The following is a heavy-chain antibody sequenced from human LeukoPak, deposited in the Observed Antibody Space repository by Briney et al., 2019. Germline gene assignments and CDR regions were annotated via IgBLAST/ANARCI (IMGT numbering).Heavy chain of an antibody. CDR1: GFTLSDYY. V-gene: IGHV3-11*04. D-gene: IGHD3-22*01. J-gene: IGHJ6*03. CDR2: ISSSGSTI. CDR3: ARIGNEDKWLLKYYYYYYYMDV. Sequence: GGSLRLSCAASGFTLSDYYMSWIRQAPGKGLEWVSYISSSGSTIYYADSVKGRFTISRDNAKNSLYLQMNSLRAEDTAVYYCARIGNEDKWLLKYYYYYYYMDVWGKGTTVTVSS.